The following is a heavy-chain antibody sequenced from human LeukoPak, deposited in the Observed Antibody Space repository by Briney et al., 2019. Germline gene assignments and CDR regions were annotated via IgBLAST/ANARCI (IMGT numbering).Heavy chain of an antibody. D-gene: IGHD1-1*01. CDR1: GGSISSSN. CDR2: ISGSGGST. Sequence: PSETLSLTCAVSGGSISSSNWWSWVRQAPGKGLEWVSAISGSGGSTYYADSVKGRFTISRDNSKNTLYLQMNSLRAEDTAVYYCAKDEERNYFDYWGQGTLVTVSS. V-gene: IGHV3-23*01. J-gene: IGHJ4*02. CDR3: AKDEERNYFDY.